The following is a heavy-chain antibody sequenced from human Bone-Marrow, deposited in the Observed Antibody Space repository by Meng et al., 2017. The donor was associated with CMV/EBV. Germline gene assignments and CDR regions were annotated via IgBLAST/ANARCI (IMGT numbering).Heavy chain of an antibody. Sequence: LSLTCAASGFTFSSYWMHWVRQAPGKGLVWVSRINSDGSSTSYADSVKGRFTISRDNAKNTLYLQMNSLRAEDTAVYYCARGVGTQDYWGQGKLVTVSS. CDR3: ARGVGTQDY. CDR1: GFTFSSYW. CDR2: INSDGSST. D-gene: IGHD4-23*01. J-gene: IGHJ4*02. V-gene: IGHV3-74*01.